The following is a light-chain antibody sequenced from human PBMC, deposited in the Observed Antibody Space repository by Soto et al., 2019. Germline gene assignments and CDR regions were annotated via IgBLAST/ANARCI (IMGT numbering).Light chain of an antibody. CDR3: QQYNNWPPIT. CDR2: GAS. CDR1: QSVSSSY. V-gene: IGKV3-15*01. J-gene: IGKJ5*01. Sequence: EIVLTQSPGTPSLSPGERATLSCRASQSVSSSYLAWYQQKPGQAPRLLIYGASSRATGIPARFSGSGSGTEFTLTISSLQSEDFAVYFCQQYNNWPPITFGQGTRLEIK.